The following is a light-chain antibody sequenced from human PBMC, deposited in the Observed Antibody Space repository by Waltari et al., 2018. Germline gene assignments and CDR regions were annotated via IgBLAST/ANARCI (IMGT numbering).Light chain of an antibody. CDR2: EVS. J-gene: IGKJ4*01. CDR1: QSLLHRDGKTY. CDR3: MQSIGVPLT. V-gene: IGKV2D-29*01. Sequence: DAVMTQNPLSLSVTPGQPCSISCKSSQSLLHRDGKTYLCWYLQKPGQPPQLLLYEVSNRFSGVPDMFSGSGSGKDFTLKICRVEAEDVGVYSCMQSIGVPLTFGGGTTVEIK.